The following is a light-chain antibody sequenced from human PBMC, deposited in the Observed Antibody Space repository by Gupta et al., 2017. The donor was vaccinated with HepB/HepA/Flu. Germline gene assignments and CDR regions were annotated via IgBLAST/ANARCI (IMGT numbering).Light chain of an antibody. Sequence: DIQMTQSPSSLSASVGDRVTITCRASQSISSYLNWYQQKPGKAPKLLIYAASSLQSGVPSRFSGSGSGTDFTLTISMLQPEDFATYYCQQRDGTPITFGQGTKLEIK. CDR1: QSISSY. J-gene: IGKJ2*01. CDR3: QQRDGTPIT. CDR2: AAS. V-gene: IGKV1-39*01.